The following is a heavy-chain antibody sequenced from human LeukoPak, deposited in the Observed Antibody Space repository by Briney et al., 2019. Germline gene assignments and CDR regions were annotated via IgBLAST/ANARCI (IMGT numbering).Heavy chain of an antibody. CDR2: ISSSSSDI. V-gene: IGHV3-21*01. J-gene: IGHJ4*02. CDR3: ARDGADVVAATGGVGY. CDR1: GFTFSSYS. Sequence: PGGSLRLSCAASGFTFSSYSMNWVRQAPGKGLEWVSSISSSSSDIYYADSVKCRFTISRDNAKNSLYLQMNSLRAEDTAVYYCARDGADVVAATGGVGYWGQGTLVTVSS. D-gene: IGHD2-15*01.